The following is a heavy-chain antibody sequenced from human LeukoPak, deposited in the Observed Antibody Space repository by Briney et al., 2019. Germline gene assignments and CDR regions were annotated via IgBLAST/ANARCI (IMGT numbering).Heavy chain of an antibody. D-gene: IGHD3-22*01. V-gene: IGHV3-23*01. CDR3: AKDRPNYYGSNGHYYKLNGDC. CDR1: GFTFSSYA. J-gene: IGHJ4*02. Sequence: PGGSLRLSCAASGFTFSSYAMSWVRQAPGKGLEWVSSITSSGAATYYAASVKGRSTISRDNSDNTLYLQMNSLRAEDTAVYYCAKDRPNYYGSNGHYYKLNGDCWGQGALVTVSS. CDR2: ITSSGAAT.